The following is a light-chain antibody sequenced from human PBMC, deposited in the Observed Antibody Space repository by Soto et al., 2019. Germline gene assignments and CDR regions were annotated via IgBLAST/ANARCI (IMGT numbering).Light chain of an antibody. J-gene: IGKJ2*01. Sequence: DIQMTQSPSSLSASVGDRVTITCRASQIISPYLNGYQQKPGKAPKLLIYAASSLQSGDPSRFSGSGSGKDFTLTISSLQPEDFATYYCQHSHTTPYTFGQGTKLEIK. CDR2: AAS. CDR1: QIISPY. CDR3: QHSHTTPYT. V-gene: IGKV1-39*01.